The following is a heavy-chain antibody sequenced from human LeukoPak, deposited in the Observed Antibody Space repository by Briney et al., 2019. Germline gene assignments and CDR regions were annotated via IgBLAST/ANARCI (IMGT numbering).Heavy chain of an antibody. V-gene: IGHV4-39*07. CDR1: GGSISSSSYY. CDR2: IYYSGST. Sequence: SETLSLTCTVSGGSISSSSYYWGWIRQPPGKGLEWIGSIYYSGSTYYNPSLKSRVTISVYTSENQFSVKLSSVTAADTAVYYCARLKYYYDSSGYRAEYFQHWGQGTLVTVSS. J-gene: IGHJ1*01. CDR3: ARLKYYYDSSGYRAEYFQH. D-gene: IGHD3-22*01.